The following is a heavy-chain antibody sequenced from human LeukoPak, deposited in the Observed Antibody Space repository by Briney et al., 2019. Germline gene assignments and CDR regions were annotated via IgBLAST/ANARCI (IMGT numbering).Heavy chain of an antibody. J-gene: IGHJ4*02. Sequence: SETLSLTCTVSGGSVSGYYWSWIRQPPGKGLEYSGYIFYTGTTLYSPSLKTRVTMSVDTSENQFSLKLSSVTAADTAVYYCARHDVVPVIRRGFDFWGQGTLVTVSS. CDR3: ARHDVVPVIRRGFDF. CDR2: IFYTGTT. CDR1: GGSVSGYY. D-gene: IGHD2-21*02. V-gene: IGHV4-59*08.